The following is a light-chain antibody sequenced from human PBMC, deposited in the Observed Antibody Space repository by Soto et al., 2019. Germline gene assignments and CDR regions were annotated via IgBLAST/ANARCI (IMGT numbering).Light chain of an antibody. CDR1: QSIGNW. CDR3: QQYSSYPWT. J-gene: IGKJ1*01. Sequence: IQMTQSPSTLPVYVGDGVTLTCRASQSIGNWLAWYQHKPGKAPKLLIYQASTLESGVPSSFSGSGSGTEFTLTISSLQPEDFATYYCQQYSSYPWTFGQGTKVDIK. CDR2: QAS. V-gene: IGKV1-5*03.